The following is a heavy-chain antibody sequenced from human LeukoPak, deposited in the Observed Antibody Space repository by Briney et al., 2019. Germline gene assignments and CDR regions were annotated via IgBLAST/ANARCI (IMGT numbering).Heavy chain of an antibody. CDR3: AKKEEVLWFGELLYGGFDY. J-gene: IGHJ4*02. D-gene: IGHD3-10*01. Sequence: SAISGSGGSTYYADSVKGRFTISRDNSKNTLYLQMNSMRAEDTDVYYCAKKEEVLWFGELLYGGFDYWGQGALVTVSS. V-gene: IGHV3-23*01. CDR2: ISGSGGST.